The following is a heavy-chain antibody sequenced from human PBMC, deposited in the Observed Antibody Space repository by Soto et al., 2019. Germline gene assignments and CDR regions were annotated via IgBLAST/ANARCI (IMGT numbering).Heavy chain of an antibody. D-gene: IGHD2-15*01. V-gene: IGHV3-23*01. CDR1: GFAFSTYA. J-gene: IGHJ4*02. CDR2: ISGSGGSS. Sequence: PGGSLRLSCAAAGFAFSTYAMTWVRQAPGKGLEWVSVISGSGGSSYYAASVKGRFTISRDNSKNTLFLQMNSLRAEDTAVYYCARGSGNLPRYWGQGTLVTVSS. CDR3: ARGSGNLPRY.